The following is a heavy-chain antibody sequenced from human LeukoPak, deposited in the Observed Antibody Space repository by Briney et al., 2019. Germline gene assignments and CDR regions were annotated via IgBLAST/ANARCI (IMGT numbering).Heavy chain of an antibody. V-gene: IGHV3-21*01. CDR2: ISSSSSYI. CDR3: ARDYYDFWSGSAGYMDV. J-gene: IGHJ6*03. CDR1: GFTFSSYS. Sequence: PGGSLRLSCAASGFTFSSYSMNWVRQAPGKGLEWVSSISSSSSYIYYADSVKGRFTISRDNAKNSLYLQMNSLRAEDTAVYYCARDYYDFWSGSAGYMDVWGKGTTVTVSS. D-gene: IGHD3-3*01.